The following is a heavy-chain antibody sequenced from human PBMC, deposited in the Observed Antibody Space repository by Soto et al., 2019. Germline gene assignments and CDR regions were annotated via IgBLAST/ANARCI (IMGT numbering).Heavy chain of an antibody. CDR1: GFTADDYA. CDR2: ISSNSDTI. Sequence: EVQLVESGGGLVQPGRSLRLSCVASGFTADDYAMHWVRQAPGKGLEWVSGISSNSDTIDYADSVKGRFTISRDNAKNSLFLQMNRLRPEDTALYYGAKDMKWGGMTTIHYFDSWGQGTLVTVSS. V-gene: IGHV3-9*02. J-gene: IGHJ4*02. D-gene: IGHD4-17*01. CDR3: AKDMKWGGMTTIHYFDS.